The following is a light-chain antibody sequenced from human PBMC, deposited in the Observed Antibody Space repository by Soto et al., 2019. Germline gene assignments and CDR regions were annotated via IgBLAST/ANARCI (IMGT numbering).Light chain of an antibody. CDR3: CSFVALTHLV. CDR2: DVT. V-gene: IGLV2-8*01. J-gene: IGLJ1*01. CDR1: SSDIGGYNS. Sequence: QSALTQPPSASGSPGESVTISCTGTSSDIGGYNSVSWYQQYPGKAPKLMIYDVTKRPSGVPDRFSGSKSDNTASLTVSGLQAEDEDDYFTCSFVALTHLVFGTVTMVTVL.